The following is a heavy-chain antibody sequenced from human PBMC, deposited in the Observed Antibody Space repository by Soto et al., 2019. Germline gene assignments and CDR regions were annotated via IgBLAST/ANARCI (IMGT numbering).Heavy chain of an antibody. CDR1: GFTFSSYW. J-gene: IGHJ6*02. V-gene: IGHV3-7*03. D-gene: IGHD5-18*01. CDR2: IKQDGSEK. Sequence: GVLRLSCAASGFTFSSYWMSWVRQAPGKGLEWVANIKQDGSEKYYVDSVKGRFTISRDNAKNSLYLQMNSLRAEDTAVYYCARVGGYSYGYYYYYGMDVWGQGTTVTVSS. CDR3: ARVGGYSYGYYYYYGMDV.